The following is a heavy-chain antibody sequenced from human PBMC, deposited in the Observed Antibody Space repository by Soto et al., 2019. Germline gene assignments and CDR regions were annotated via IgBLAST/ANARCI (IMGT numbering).Heavy chain of an antibody. CDR1: GFPFSSHW. CDR3: GTLSGYDY. CDR2: IDNTGSSA. Sequence: GGSLTLSCAASGFPFSSHWLQWVRQVPGRGLVWVSRIDNTGSSAIYADSVRGRFTVSRDNAKDTLYLHMNSLRAEDTAVYYCGTLSGYDYWGQGTLVTVSS. D-gene: IGHD5-12*01. V-gene: IGHV3-74*01. J-gene: IGHJ4*02.